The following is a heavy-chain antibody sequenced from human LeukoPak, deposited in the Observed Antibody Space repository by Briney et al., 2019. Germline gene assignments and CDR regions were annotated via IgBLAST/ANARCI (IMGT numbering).Heavy chain of an antibody. D-gene: IGHD6-13*01. Sequence: SVKVSCKASGGTFSSYAISCVRQAPGQGLEWMGGIIPIFGTANYAQKFQGRVTITTDESTSTAYMELSSLRSEDTAVYYCARALGGSSSWAWYFDLWGRGTLVTVSS. V-gene: IGHV1-69*05. CDR2: IIPIFGTA. CDR1: GGTFSSYA. J-gene: IGHJ2*01. CDR3: ARALGGSSSWAWYFDL.